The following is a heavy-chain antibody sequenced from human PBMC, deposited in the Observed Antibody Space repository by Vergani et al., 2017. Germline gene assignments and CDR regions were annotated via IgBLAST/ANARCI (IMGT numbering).Heavy chain of an antibody. Sequence: EVDLVESGGGLAQPGGSLRLSCEASGITFWKFGMHWVRQGPGKGLEWVSGISWNSGAVDYADSVRGRFTISRDNAKNSLFLEMNSLRFEDTAVYFCTRGSVYYHDSAGYGYDPYTGFDRWGQGTLVAVCS. J-gene: IGHJ3*01. V-gene: IGHV3-9*01. CDR3: TRGSVYYHDSAGYGYDPYTGFDR. D-gene: IGHD3-22*01. CDR1: GITFWKFG. CDR2: ISWNSGAV.